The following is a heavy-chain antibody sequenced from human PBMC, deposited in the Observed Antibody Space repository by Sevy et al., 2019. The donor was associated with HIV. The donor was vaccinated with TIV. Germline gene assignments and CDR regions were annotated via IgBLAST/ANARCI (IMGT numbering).Heavy chain of an antibody. J-gene: IGHJ4*02. V-gene: IGHV3-23*01. CDR1: GFNFNNYA. Sequence: GGSLRLSCAAAGFNFNNYAMTWVRQAPGKGLEWVSGISFSGSKTYYAESVKGRFSISRDPSKNTLYQQMNNVRVEDTAVYFCAKTTFMDFWNDYYSFYFDFWGQGTLVTVSS. D-gene: IGHD3-3*01. CDR2: ISFSGSKT. CDR3: AKTTFMDFWNDYYSFYFDF.